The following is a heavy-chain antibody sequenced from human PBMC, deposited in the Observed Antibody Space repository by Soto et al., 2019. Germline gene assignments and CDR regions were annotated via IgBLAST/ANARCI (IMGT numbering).Heavy chain of an antibody. CDR3: ARAYSNYASH. CDR1: GDSINSYY. J-gene: IGHJ4*02. V-gene: IGHV4-59*01. Sequence: SETLSLTCTVSGDSINSYYWTWIRQPPGKGLEWIGYVYYTGTTHYNPSLEGRVTMSVDTSKNQFSLKLTSVTAADTAVYYCARAYSNYASHWGQGTLVTVSS. D-gene: IGHD4-4*01. CDR2: VYYTGTT.